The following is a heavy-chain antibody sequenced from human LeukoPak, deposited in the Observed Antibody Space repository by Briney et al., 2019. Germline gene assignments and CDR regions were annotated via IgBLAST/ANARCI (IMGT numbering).Heavy chain of an antibody. CDR3: ARAKSGDDSVRWFDS. D-gene: IGHD3-22*01. Sequence: ASVKVSCKASGYTFTGYYIHWVRQAPGQGLEWMGRINSNSGGTNYAQKFQVRVALTRDTSIDTVYMELSSLRSEDTAVYHCARAKSGDDSVRWFDSWGQGTLVTVSS. J-gene: IGHJ5*01. V-gene: IGHV1-2*06. CDR1: GYTFTGYY. CDR2: INSNSGGT.